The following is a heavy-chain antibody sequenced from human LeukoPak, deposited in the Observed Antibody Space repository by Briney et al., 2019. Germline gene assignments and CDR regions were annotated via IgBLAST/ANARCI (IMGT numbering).Heavy chain of an antibody. CDR3: ARVPPYNWNPDY. J-gene: IGHJ4*02. Sequence: GGSLRLSCAASGFTFSSYEMNWVRQAPGKGLVWVSRINSDGSSTSYADSVKGRFTISRDNAKNTLYLQMNSLRAEDTAVYYCARVPPYNWNPDYWGQGTLVTVSS. V-gene: IGHV3-74*01. D-gene: IGHD1-20*01. CDR2: INSDGSST. CDR1: GFTFSSYE.